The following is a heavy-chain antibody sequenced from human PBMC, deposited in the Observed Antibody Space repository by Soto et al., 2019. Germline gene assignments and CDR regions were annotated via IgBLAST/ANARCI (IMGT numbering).Heavy chain of an antibody. D-gene: IGHD5-12*01. V-gene: IGHV3-30*18. CDR1: GFTFSSYG. CDR2: ISYDGSNK. J-gene: IGHJ4*02. CDR3: AKALDYPYYFDY. Sequence: QVQLVESGGGVVQPGRSLRLSCAASGFTFSSYGMHWVRQAPGKGLEWVAVISYDGSNKYYADSVKGRFTISRDNSKNTLYLQMNSLTAEDTAVYYCAKALDYPYYFDYWGQGTLVTVSS.